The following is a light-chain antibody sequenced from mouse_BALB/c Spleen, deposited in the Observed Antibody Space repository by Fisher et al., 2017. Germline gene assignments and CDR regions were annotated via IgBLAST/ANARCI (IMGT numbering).Light chain of an antibody. J-gene: IGKJ2*01. CDR2: RTS. CDR3: QQWSSNPPMYT. V-gene: IGKV4-79*01. CDR1: SSISSNY. Sequence: IVMTQTPAIMSASPGEKVTMTCSASSSISSNYLHWYQQKPGFSPKLLIYRTSNLASGVPVRFSGSGSRTSYSLTISRMEAEDAATYYCQQWSSNPPMYTFGGGTKLEIK.